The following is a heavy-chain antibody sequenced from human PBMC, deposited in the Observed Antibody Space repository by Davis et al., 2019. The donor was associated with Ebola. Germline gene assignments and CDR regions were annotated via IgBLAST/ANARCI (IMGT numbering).Heavy chain of an antibody. CDR2: IIPILGIA. CDR1: GGTFSSYA. D-gene: IGHD2-15*01. J-gene: IGHJ4*02. Sequence: AASVKVSCKASGGTFSSYAISWVRQAPGQGLEWMGRIIPILGIANYAQKFQGRVTITADKSTSTAYMELSSLRSEDTAVYYCARDEVVAPPDYWGQGTLVTVSS. CDR3: ARDEVVAPPDY. V-gene: IGHV1-69*04.